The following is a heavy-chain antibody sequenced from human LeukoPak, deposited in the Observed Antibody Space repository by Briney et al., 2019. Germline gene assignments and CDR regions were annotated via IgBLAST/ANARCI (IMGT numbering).Heavy chain of an antibody. CDR3: ARSDCSSTSCYVGDDWFDP. CDR2: INPNSGGT. D-gene: IGHD2-2*01. V-gene: IGHV1-2*02. CDR1: GYTFTGYY. Sequence: ASVKVSDQASGYTFTGYYMHWVRQAPGQGLEWMGWINPNSGGTNYAQKFQGRVTMTRDTSISTAYMELSRLRSDDTAVYYCARSDCSSTSCYVGDDWFDPWGQGTLVTVSS. J-gene: IGHJ5*02.